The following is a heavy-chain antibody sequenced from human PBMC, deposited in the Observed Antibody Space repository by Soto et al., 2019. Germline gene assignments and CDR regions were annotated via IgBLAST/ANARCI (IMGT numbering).Heavy chain of an antibody. V-gene: IGHV1-69*08. J-gene: IGHJ6*02. CDR3: AREDRDRETGLVPAAIDGMDV. CDR1: GGTFSRYS. D-gene: IGHD2-2*01. Sequence: QVQLVQSGAEVKKPGSSVKVSCKAPGGTFSRYSITWVRQAPGHGREWIGRIIPIIGIASYAQKFQGRVTITADESTSTAYMELSSLRSDDTAVYYCAREDRDRETGLVPAAIDGMDVWGQGTTVTVSS. CDR2: IIPIIGIA.